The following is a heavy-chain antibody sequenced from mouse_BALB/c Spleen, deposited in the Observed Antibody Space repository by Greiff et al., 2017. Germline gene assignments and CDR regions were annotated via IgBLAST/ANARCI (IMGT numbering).Heavy chain of an antibody. CDR1: GYTFTSYW. V-gene: IGHV1-69*02. CDR3: ARATTATSWFAY. Sequence: QVQLQQPGAELVKPGASVKLSCKASGYTFTSYWMHWVKQRPGQGLEWIGEIDPSDSYTNYNQKFKGKATLTVDKSSSTAYMQLSSLTSEDSAVYYCARATTATSWFAYWGQGTLVTVSA. D-gene: IGHD1-2*01. CDR2: IDPSDSYT. J-gene: IGHJ3*01.